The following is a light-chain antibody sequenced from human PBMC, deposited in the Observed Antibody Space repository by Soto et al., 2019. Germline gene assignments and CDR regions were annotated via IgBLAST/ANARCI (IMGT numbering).Light chain of an antibody. V-gene: IGKV3-20*01. CDR1: QSVSSSY. CDR2: GAS. CDR3: QQYSSSRWT. Sequence: EIVLTQSPGTLSLSPGERATLSCRASQSVSSSYLAWYQQKPGQAPRLLIYGASSRATGIPDRFSGSGSGTDFTLTISSLEPEDFAVYYCQQYSSSRWTFGQGTKVEIK. J-gene: IGKJ1*01.